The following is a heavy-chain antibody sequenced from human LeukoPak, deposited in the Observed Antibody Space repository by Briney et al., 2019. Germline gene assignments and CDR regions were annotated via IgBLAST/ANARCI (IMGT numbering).Heavy chain of an antibody. D-gene: IGHD3-10*01. CDR1: GFTVSSNY. Sequence: GGSLRRSCAASGFTVSSNYMSWVRQAPGKWLEWVSVIYSGGSTYYADSVKGRFTISRDNSKNTLYLQMNSLRAEDTAVYYCARDRDGSNDAFDIWGQETMVTVSS. CDR3: ARDRDGSNDAFDI. CDR2: IYSGGST. V-gene: IGHV3-53*01. J-gene: IGHJ3*02.